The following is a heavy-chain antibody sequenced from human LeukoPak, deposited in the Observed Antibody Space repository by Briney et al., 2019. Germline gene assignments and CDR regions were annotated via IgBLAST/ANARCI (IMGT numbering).Heavy chain of an antibody. CDR3: ARAYCSGGICYSNNWFDP. D-gene: IGHD2-15*01. J-gene: IGHJ5*02. Sequence: ASETLSLTCAVYGGSFSGYYWSWIRQPPGKGLEWIGYIYYSGSTNYNPSLKSRVTISVDTSKNQFSLKLSSVTAADTAVYYCARAYCSGGICYSNNWFDPWGQGTLVTVSS. CDR2: IYYSGST. CDR1: GGSFSGYY. V-gene: IGHV4-59*01.